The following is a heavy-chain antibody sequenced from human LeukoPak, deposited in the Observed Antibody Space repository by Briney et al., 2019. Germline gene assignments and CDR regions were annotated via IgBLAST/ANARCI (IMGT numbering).Heavy chain of an antibody. CDR1: AYTFTNFD. CDR3: TRGPPESTSSDY. V-gene: IGHV1-8*01. Sequence: ASVTVSFTTSAYTFTNFDINWVRQASGQGLEWMGWMRPDDGSTGYEQKFQGRVSMTRNTSKSTAYMELNSLRSEDTAIYYCTRGPPESTSSDYWGQGTRVTVSS. J-gene: IGHJ4*02. CDR2: MRPDDGST. D-gene: IGHD2-2*01.